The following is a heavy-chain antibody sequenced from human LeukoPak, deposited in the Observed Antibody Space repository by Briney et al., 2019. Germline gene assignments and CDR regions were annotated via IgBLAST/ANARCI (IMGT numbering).Heavy chain of an antibody. V-gene: IGHV4-39*07. CDR1: GGSISSSSYY. J-gene: IGHJ3*02. CDR2: IYYSGST. D-gene: IGHD3-10*01. Sequence: SETLSLTCTVSGGSISSSSYYWGWIRQPPGKGLEWIGSIYYSGSTYYNPSLKSRVTISVDTSKNQFSLKLSSVTAADTAVYYCARGAGSGSYFGAFDIWGQGTMVTVSS. CDR3: ARGAGSGSYFGAFDI.